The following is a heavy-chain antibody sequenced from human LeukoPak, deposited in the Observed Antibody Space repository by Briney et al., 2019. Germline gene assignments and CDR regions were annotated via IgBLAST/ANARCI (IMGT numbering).Heavy chain of an antibody. D-gene: IGHD6-13*01. V-gene: IGHV1-69*13. Sequence: ASVKVSCKASGGTFSSYAISWVRQAPGQGLEWMGGIIPIFGTANYAQKFQGRVTITADESTSTAYMELSSLRSEDTAVYYCASANSSWTPPDYWGQGTLVTVSS. CDR3: ASANSSWTPPDY. J-gene: IGHJ4*02. CDR2: IIPIFGTA. CDR1: GGTFSSYA.